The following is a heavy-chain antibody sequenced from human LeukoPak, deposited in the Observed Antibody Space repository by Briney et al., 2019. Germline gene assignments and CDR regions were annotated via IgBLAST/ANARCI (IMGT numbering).Heavy chain of an antibody. CDR1: GFTLSSYG. V-gene: IGHV3-23*01. D-gene: IGHD3-3*01. Sequence: GGTLRLSCAASGFTLSSYGMSWVRQAPGKGLEWVSAISGSGGSTYYADSVKGRFTISRDNAKNSLYLQMNSLRAEDTAVYYCAREYDLSGFDYWGQEPWSPSPQ. CDR3: AREYDLSGFDY. J-gene: IGHJ4*01. CDR2: ISGSGGST.